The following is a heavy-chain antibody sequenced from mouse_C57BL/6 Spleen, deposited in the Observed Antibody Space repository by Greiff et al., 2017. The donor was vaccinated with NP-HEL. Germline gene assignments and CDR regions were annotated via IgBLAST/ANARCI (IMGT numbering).Heavy chain of an antibody. Sequence: VQLQQSGAELVKPGASVKLSCKASGYTFTSYWMHWVKQRPGRGLEWIGRIDPNSGGTKYNEKFKSKATLTVDKPSSTAYMQLSSLTSEDSAVYYGARSYYGSSYDAMDYWGQGTSVTVSS. J-gene: IGHJ4*01. CDR3: ARSYYGSSYDAMDY. V-gene: IGHV1-72*01. CDR2: IDPNSGGT. D-gene: IGHD1-1*01. CDR1: GYTFTSYW.